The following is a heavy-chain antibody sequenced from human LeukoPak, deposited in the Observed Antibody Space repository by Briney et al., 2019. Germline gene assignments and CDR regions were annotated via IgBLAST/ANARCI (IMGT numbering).Heavy chain of an antibody. D-gene: IGHD2-15*01. Sequence: ASVKVSCKASGYTFTGYYMHWVRQAPGQGLEWMGRINPNSGGTNYAQKFQGRVTMTRDTSISTAYMELSRLRSDDTAVYYCARVICSGGSCYGHFDYWGQGTLVTVSS. J-gene: IGHJ4*02. CDR2: INPNSGGT. V-gene: IGHV1-2*06. CDR3: ARVICSGGSCYGHFDY. CDR1: GYTFTGYY.